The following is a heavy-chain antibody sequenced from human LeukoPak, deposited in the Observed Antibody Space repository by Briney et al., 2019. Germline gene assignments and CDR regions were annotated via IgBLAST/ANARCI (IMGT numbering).Heavy chain of an antibody. CDR3: SRENGAFSPFGY. CDR1: GGSISNTNW. V-gene: IGHV4-4*02. D-gene: IGHD2-8*01. J-gene: IGHJ4*02. CDR2: IYLGGIT. Sequence: SGTLSLTCGVSGGSISNTNWWSWVRQPPGQGLERIGEIYLGGITNNNPSHKSLTTSSLAKTKNYLSLNLTAATAADTAVYYCSRENGAFSPFGYWGQGTLVTVPS.